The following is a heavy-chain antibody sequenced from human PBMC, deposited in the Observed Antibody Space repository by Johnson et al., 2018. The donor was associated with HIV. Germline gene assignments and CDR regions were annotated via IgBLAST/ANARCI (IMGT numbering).Heavy chain of an antibody. V-gene: IGHV3-13*01. D-gene: IGHD4-23*01. CDR1: GFTVSSNY. J-gene: IGHJ3*02. CDR3: ANLGDYSGINCFDI. Sequence: VQLVESGGGVVRPGGSLRLSCAASGFTVSSNYMSWVRQAPGKGLEWVLTIGTAGDTYYPGSVKGRFTVSREDAKNSLYLQMNSLRAEDTTVYYCANLGDYSGINCFDIWGQGTMVTVSS. CDR2: IGTAGDT.